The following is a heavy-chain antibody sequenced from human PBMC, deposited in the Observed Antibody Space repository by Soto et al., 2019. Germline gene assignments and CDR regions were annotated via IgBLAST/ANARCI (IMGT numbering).Heavy chain of an antibody. D-gene: IGHD3-3*01. J-gene: IGHJ5*02. CDR1: GGTVASSHW. CDR3: AKDFLPFGHPGRTNWFDP. V-gene: IGHV4-4*02. CDR2: VYHTGDT. Sequence: TLSLTCGVSGGTVASSHWWSWVRQSPGRGLEWIGNVYHTGDTNFNPSLQSRVTFSVDKSNNQFSLYLQMNSLRAEDTALYYCAKDFLPFGHPGRTNWFDPWGQGTLVTVSS.